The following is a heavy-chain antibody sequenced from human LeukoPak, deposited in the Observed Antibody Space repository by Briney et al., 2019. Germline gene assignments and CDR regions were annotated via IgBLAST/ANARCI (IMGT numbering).Heavy chain of an antibody. D-gene: IGHD3-16*01. V-gene: IGHV1-69*01. CDR2: IIPIFGSA. Sequence: GSSVKVSCKASGGTFSSYDISWVRQAPGQGLEWMGGIIPIFGSAKYAQKFQGRVTITADESTSTAYMELTSLRSEDTAVYYCAREGGEGLPFDYWGQGTLVTVSS. CDR3: AREGGEGLPFDY. CDR1: GGTFSSYD. J-gene: IGHJ4*02.